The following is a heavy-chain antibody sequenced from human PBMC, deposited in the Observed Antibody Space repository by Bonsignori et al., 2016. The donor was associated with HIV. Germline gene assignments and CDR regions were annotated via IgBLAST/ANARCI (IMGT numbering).Heavy chain of an antibody. J-gene: IGHJ4*02. CDR2: IKQDGSEK. V-gene: IGHV3-7*03. CDR3: ARVPYSYAPIDY. D-gene: IGHD5-18*01. Sequence: WIRQPPGKGLEWVANIKQDGSEKYYVDSVKGRFTISRDNAKNSLYLQMNSLRAEDTAVYYCARVPYSYAPIDYWGQGTLVTVSS.